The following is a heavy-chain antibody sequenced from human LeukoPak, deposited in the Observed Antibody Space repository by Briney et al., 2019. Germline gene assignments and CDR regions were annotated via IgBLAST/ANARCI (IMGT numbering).Heavy chain of an antibody. J-gene: IGHJ4*02. D-gene: IGHD4-17*01. Sequence: ASVKVSCKASGGTFSSYAISWVRQAPGQGLEWMGRINPNSGGTNYAQKFQGRVTMTRDTSISTAYMELSRLRSDDTAVYYCAREVSKYAYGDYAYWGQGTLVTVSS. CDR2: INPNSGGT. CDR3: AREVSKYAYGDYAY. V-gene: IGHV1-2*06. CDR1: GGTFSSYA.